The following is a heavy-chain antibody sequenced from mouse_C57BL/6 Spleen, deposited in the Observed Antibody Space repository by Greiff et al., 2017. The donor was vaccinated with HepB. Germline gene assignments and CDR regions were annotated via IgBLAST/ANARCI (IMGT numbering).Heavy chain of an antibody. Sequence: QVQLQQSGAELARPGASVKLSCKASGYTFTSYGISWVKQRTGQGLEWIGEIYPRSGNTYYNEKFKGKATLTADKSSSTAYMELRSLTSEDSAVYFCARGKTGTTLYWYFDVWGTGTTVTVSS. J-gene: IGHJ1*03. D-gene: IGHD4-1*01. CDR1: GYTFTSYG. CDR3: ARGKTGTTLYWYFDV. CDR2: IYPRSGNT. V-gene: IGHV1-81*01.